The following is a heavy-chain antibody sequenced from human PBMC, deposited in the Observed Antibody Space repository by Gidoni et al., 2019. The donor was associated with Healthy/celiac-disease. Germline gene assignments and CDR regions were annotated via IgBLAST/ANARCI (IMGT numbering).Heavy chain of an antibody. CDR1: GYTFTSYD. CDR3: ARVARITIFGVVNFAFDI. J-gene: IGHJ3*02. CDR2: MNPNSGNT. V-gene: IGHV1-8*01. D-gene: IGHD3-3*01. Sequence: KVSCKASGYTFTSYDINWVRQATGQGLEWMGWMNPNSGNTGYAQKFQGRVTMTRNTSISTAYMELSSLRSEDTAVYYCARVARITIFGVVNFAFDIWGQGTMVTVSS.